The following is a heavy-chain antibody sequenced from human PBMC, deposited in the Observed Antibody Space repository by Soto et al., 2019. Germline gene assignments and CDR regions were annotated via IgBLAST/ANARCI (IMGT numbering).Heavy chain of an antibody. D-gene: IGHD6-19*01. Sequence: SQTLSLTCAISGDSVSSNSAAWNWIRKSPSRGLEWLGRTYYRSKWYNDYAVSVKSRITINPDTSKNQFSLQLSSVTPEDTAVYYCARAGAERAGDYYYYYGMDVWGQGTTVTVSS. CDR2: TYYRSKWYN. CDR3: ARAGAERAGDYYYYYGMDV. CDR1: GDSVSSNSAA. V-gene: IGHV6-1*01. J-gene: IGHJ6*02.